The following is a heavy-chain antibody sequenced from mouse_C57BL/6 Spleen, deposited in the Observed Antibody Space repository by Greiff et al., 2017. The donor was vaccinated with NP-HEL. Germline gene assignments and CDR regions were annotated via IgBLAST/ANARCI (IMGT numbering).Heavy chain of an antibody. CDR3: AREFWDYFDY. CDR1: GYSITSGYY. CDR2: ISYDGSN. J-gene: IGHJ2*01. V-gene: IGHV3-6*01. Sequence: VQLKQSGPGLVKPSQSLSLTCSVTGYSITSGYYWNWIRQFPGNKLEWMGYISYDGSNNYNPSLKNRISITRDTSKNQFFLKLNSVTTEDTATYYCAREFWDYFDYWGQGTTLTVSS.